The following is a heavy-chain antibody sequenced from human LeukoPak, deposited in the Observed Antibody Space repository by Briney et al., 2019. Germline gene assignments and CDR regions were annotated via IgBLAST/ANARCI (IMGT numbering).Heavy chain of an antibody. D-gene: IGHD5-18*01. CDR2: ISPNGVIT. J-gene: IGHJ4*02. CDR1: GFTFSSHG. V-gene: IGHV3-23*01. Sequence: GGSLRLSCAASGFTFSSHGMNWVRQAPGKGLEWVSGISPNGVITYYADSVKGRFTISRDNSKNTLYLQMNSLRAEDTAVYYCARTRGYSYGYGFDYWGRGTLVTVSS. CDR3: ARTRGYSYGYGFDY.